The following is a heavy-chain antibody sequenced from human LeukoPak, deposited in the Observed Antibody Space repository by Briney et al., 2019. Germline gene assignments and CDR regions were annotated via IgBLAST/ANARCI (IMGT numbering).Heavy chain of an antibody. CDR2: IIPIFGTA. CDR1: GGTFSSYA. CDR3: ARRYCSSTSCYKSLEDY. D-gene: IGHD2-2*02. V-gene: IGHV1-69*01. Sequence: SAKVSCKASGGTFSSYAISWVRQAPGQGLEWMGGIIPIFGTANYAQKFQGRVTITADESTSTAYMELSSLRSEDTAVYYCARRYCSSTSCYKSLEDYWGQGTLVTVSS. J-gene: IGHJ4*02.